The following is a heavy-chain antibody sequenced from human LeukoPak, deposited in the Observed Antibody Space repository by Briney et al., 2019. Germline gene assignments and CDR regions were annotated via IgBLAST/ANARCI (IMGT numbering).Heavy chain of an antibody. D-gene: IGHD6-13*01. J-gene: IGHJ4*02. CDR1: GGSISSYY. V-gene: IGHV4-59*01. Sequence: PSETLSLTCTVSGGSISSYYWSWIRQPPGKGLEWTGYIYYSGSTNYNPSLKSRVTISVDTSKNQFSLKLSSVTAADTAVYYCARIAAAGTVDYWGQGTLATVSS. CDR3: ARIAAAGTVDY. CDR2: IYYSGST.